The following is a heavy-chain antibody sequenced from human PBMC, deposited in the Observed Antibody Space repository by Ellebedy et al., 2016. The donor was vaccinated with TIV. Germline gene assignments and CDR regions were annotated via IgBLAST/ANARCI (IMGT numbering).Heavy chain of an antibody. D-gene: IGHD5-24*01. CDR2: IKGDGTNT. J-gene: IGHJ4*02. V-gene: IGHV3-74*01. CDR3: ARDGDDFNFDY. CDR1: GFTFSSRW. Sequence: PGGSLRLSCAASGFTFSSRWMHWVRQAPGKGLAWVSRIKGDGTNTIYADSVKGRFTISRDNAKNTMYLQMNSLRAEDTAMYYCARDGDDFNFDYWGQGTLVTVSS.